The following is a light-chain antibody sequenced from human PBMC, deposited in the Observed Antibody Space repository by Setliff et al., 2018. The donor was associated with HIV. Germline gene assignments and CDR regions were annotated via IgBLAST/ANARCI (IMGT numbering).Light chain of an antibody. CDR1: SSDIGNYNY. J-gene: IGLJ1*01. V-gene: IGLV2-14*03. Sequence: QSVLTQPASVSGSPGQSITIFCTGTSSDIGNYNYVSWYQQHPGKAPKLMIYDVSNRPSGVSNRFSGSKSGNTASLTISGLQAEDEADYYCASRTAGSTPYVFGTGTKVTVL. CDR3: ASRTAGSTPYV. CDR2: DVS.